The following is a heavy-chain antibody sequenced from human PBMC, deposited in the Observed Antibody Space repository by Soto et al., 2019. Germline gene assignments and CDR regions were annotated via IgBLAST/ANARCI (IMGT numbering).Heavy chain of an antibody. CDR1: GFTFDDYA. J-gene: IGHJ6*02. V-gene: IGHV3-33*08. CDR2: ISYDGSNK. CDR3: AAIAAGVDYGMDV. D-gene: IGHD6-13*01. Sequence: GGSLRLSCAASGFTFDDYAMHWVRQAPGKGLEWVAGISYDGSNKYYADSVKGRFTISRDNSKNTLYLQMNSLRAEDTAVYYCAAIAAGVDYGMDVWGQGTTVTVSS.